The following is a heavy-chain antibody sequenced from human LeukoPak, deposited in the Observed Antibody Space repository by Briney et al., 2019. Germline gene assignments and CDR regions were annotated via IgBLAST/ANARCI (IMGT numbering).Heavy chain of an antibody. CDR3: VVSLTRFGDGRGYFDY. D-gene: IGHD3-10*01. Sequence: KPSETLSLTCTVSGGSISSYYWSWIRQPAGKGLEWIGRIYTSGSTNYNPSLKSRVTMSVDTSKNQFSLKLSSVTAADTAVYYCVVSLTRFGDGRGYFDYWGQGTLVTVSS. CDR2: IYTSGST. J-gene: IGHJ4*02. V-gene: IGHV4-4*07. CDR1: GGSISSYY.